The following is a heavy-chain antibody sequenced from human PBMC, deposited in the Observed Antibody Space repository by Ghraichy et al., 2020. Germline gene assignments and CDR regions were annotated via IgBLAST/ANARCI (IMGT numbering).Heavy chain of an antibody. CDR1: GFSLGSTRMS. V-gene: IGHV2-70*01. CDR2: IDGDDDT. Sequence: SGPTLVKPTQTLTLTCTFSGFSLGSTRMSVSWIRQTPGKALEWLALIDGDDDTLYSRSLKPRLTISKDTSKNQVVLTMTNMDPVDTATYYCARTASIGYFDYWGQGTRVTVSS. D-gene: IGHD2/OR15-2a*01. CDR3: ARTASIGYFDY. J-gene: IGHJ4*02.